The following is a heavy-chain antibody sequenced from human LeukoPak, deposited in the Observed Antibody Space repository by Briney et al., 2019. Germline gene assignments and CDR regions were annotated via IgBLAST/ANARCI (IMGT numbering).Heavy chain of an antibody. Sequence: GRSLRLSCAASGFTFGSYAMHWVRQAPGKGLEWVAIISYDESNKYYADSVKGRFTISRDNSKNTLYLQMNSLRPEETAVYYCATELREGDSGSQYFQYWGQGTLVTVSS. J-gene: IGHJ1*01. CDR3: ATELREGDSGSQYFQY. V-gene: IGHV3-30*04. CDR2: ISYDESNK. D-gene: IGHD6-19*01. CDR1: GFTFGSYA.